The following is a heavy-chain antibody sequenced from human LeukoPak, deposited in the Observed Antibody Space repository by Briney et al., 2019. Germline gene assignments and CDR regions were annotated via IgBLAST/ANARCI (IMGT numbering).Heavy chain of an antibody. CDR2: IWYDGSNK. D-gene: IGHD6-19*01. V-gene: IGHV3-33*01. Sequence: PGRSLRLSCAASGFTFSSYGMHWVRQAPGKGLEWVAVIWYDGSNKYYADSVKGRFTISRDNSKNTLYLQMNSLRAEDTAVYYCARGRRSSGWYNNWFDPWGQGTLVTVSS. J-gene: IGHJ5*02. CDR3: ARGRRSSGWYNNWFDP. CDR1: GFTFSSYG.